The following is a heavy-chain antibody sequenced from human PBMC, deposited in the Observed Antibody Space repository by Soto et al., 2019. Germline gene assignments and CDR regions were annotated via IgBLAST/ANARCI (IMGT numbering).Heavy chain of an antibody. D-gene: IGHD5-18*01. Sequence: SETLSLTCTVSGGSISSSSFHWGWIRQPPGKGLEWIGYIYHSGSTYYNPSLKSRVTISVDKSKNQFSLKLSSVTAADTAVYYCAGWIQLQQYYYYGMDVWGQGTTVTVSS. V-gene: IGHV4-39*07. CDR3: AGWIQLQQYYYYGMDV. J-gene: IGHJ6*02. CDR2: IYHSGST. CDR1: GGSISSSSFH.